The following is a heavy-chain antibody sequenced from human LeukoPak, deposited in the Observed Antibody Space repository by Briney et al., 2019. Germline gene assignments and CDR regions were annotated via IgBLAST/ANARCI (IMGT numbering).Heavy chain of an antibody. CDR1: GFTFKNYA. Sequence: GGSLRLSCAASGFTFKNYAFYWIRQAPRKGLEYVSAVTNGGTTYYANSVKGRFTISRDNAKKSLYLQMNSLRAEDTAVYYCARDSYVSGSDYSTFDYWGQGTLVTVSS. D-gene: IGHD3-10*01. V-gene: IGHV3-64*01. CDR2: VTNGGTT. CDR3: ARDSYVSGSDYSTFDY. J-gene: IGHJ4*02.